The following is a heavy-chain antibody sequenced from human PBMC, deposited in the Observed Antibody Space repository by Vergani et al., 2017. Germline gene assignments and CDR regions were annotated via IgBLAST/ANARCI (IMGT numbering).Heavy chain of an antibody. CDR2: IYSTGST. CDR1: GDSISSGVYY. D-gene: IGHD2-2*01. CDR3: ARHGGRYCSSTSCRLPWYFDL. J-gene: IGHJ2*01. V-gene: IGHV4-31*03. Sequence: QVQLQESGPGLVKPSQTLSLTCSVSGDSISSGVYYWNWIRQHPGKGLEWIGYIYSTGSTHHNPSLRRRINMSVDTSKNQFSLKLSSVTAADTAVYYCARHGGRYCSSTSCRLPWYFDLWGRGTLVTVSS.